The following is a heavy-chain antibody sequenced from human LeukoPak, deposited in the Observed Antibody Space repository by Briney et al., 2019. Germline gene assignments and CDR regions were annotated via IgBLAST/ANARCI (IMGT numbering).Heavy chain of an antibody. J-gene: IGHJ4*02. Sequence: GGSLRLSCAASGFTFSSYSMNWVRQAPGKGLEWVSYISSSSSYIYYADSVKGRFTISRDNAKNSLYLQMNSLRAEDTAVYYCARAGGYYDSSGYYYFDYWGQGTLFTVSS. CDR1: GFTFSSYS. CDR2: ISSSSSYI. D-gene: IGHD3-22*01. CDR3: ARAGGYYDSSGYYYFDY. V-gene: IGHV3-21*05.